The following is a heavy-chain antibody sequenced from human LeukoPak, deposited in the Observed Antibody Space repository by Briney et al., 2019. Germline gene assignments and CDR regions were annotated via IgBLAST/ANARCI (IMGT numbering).Heavy chain of an antibody. V-gene: IGHV3-23*01. Sequence: GGSLRLSRAASGFTFSTYAMSWVRQAPRKGLEWVSAISGSGGSTYYADSVKGRFTISRDNSKNTLYLQMNGLRAEDTAVYYCAKKGAATQYNWFDPWGQGTLVTVSS. D-gene: IGHD2-15*01. CDR2: ISGSGGST. CDR1: GFTFSTYA. J-gene: IGHJ5*02. CDR3: AKKGAATQYNWFDP.